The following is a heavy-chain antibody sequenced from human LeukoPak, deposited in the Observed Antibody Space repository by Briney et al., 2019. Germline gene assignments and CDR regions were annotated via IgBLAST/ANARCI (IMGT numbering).Heavy chain of an antibody. D-gene: IGHD1-26*01. Sequence: PGGSLRLSCAASGFTFSSYGMHWVRQAPGKGLEWVAVIWADGNNKYYADSVKGRFTISRDNSKNTLYLQMNSLLDDDTAVYYCATDRGGSPFDIWGQGTMVTVSS. J-gene: IGHJ3*02. CDR3: ATDRGGSPFDI. V-gene: IGHV3-33*01. CDR1: GFTFSSYG. CDR2: IWADGNNK.